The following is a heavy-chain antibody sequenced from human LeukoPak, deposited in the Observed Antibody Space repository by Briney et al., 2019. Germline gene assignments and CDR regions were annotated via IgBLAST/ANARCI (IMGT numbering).Heavy chain of an antibody. Sequence: PGRSLRLSCAASGFTFSTYAIHWVRQAPGKGLEWVAVISYDGSNKYYADSVKGRFSISRDNSKNTLYLQMNSLRAEDTAVYYCAKGTNYYDSSGAYPFDYWGQGTLVTVSS. J-gene: IGHJ4*02. D-gene: IGHD3-22*01. CDR3: AKGTNYYDSSGAYPFDY. CDR2: ISYDGSNK. V-gene: IGHV3-30-3*01. CDR1: GFTFSTYA.